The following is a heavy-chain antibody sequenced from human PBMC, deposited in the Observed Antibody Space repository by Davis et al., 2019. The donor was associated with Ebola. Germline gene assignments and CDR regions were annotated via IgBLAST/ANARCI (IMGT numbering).Heavy chain of an antibody. J-gene: IGHJ4*02. D-gene: IGHD2-15*01. CDR3: ARDGPRYCSGGSCYFDY. Sequence: PSETLSLTCTVSGGSISSGGYYWSWIRQHPGKGLEWIGYIYYSGSTYYNPSLKSRVTISVDTSKNQFSLKLSSVTAADTAVYYCARDGPRYCSGGSCYFDYWGQGTLVTVSS. CDR1: GGSISSGGYY. V-gene: IGHV4-31*03. CDR2: IYYSGST.